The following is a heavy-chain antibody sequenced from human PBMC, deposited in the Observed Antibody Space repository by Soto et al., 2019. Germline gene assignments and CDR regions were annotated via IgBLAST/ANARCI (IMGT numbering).Heavy chain of an antibody. V-gene: IGHV3-53*02. D-gene: IGHD6-19*01. CDR3: ARDADSSGLHD. CDR2: IYPAGPT. CDR1: GFTVSGMF. Sequence: EVSLVATGGGLIHPGGSLRLSCAASGFTVSGMFMNWVRQAPGKGLEWVSVIYPAGPTYYADSVKGRFTISRDNSKNTLFLQLNNLRAEDTAVYYCARDADSSGLHDWGQGILVTVSS. J-gene: IGHJ4*02.